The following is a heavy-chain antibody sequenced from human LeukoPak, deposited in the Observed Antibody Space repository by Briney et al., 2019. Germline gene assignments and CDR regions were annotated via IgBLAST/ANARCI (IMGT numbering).Heavy chain of an antibody. CDR3: AKATRLESTGLYYGMDV. J-gene: IGHJ6*02. D-gene: IGHD4-17*01. V-gene: IGHV3-43*02. CDR2: ISGGGDST. Sequence: PGGSLRLSCAASGFTFDDYAMHWVRQAPGKGLEWVSLISGGGDSTYYADSVKGRFTISRDNRKKSLYLQMNSLRPEDTALYYCAKATRLESTGLYYGMDVWGQGTTVTVSS. CDR1: GFTFDDYA.